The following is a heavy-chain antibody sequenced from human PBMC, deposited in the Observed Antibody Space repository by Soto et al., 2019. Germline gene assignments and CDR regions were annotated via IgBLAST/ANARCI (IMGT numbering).Heavy chain of an antibody. D-gene: IGHD6-13*01. J-gene: IGHJ6*02. Sequence: SETLSLTCTVSGGSISSYYWSWIRQPPGKGLEWIGYIYYSGSTNYNPSLKSRVTISVDTSKNQFSLQLNSVTPEDTAVYYCARGWWQQLVRLPLRMDPAVMDVWGQGTTVTVSS. V-gene: IGHV4-59*12. CDR2: IYYSGST. CDR3: ARGWWQQLVRLPLRMDPAVMDV. CDR1: GGSISSYY.